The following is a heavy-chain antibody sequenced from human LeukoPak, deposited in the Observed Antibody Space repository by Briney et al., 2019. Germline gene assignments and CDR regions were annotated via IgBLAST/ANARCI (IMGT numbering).Heavy chain of an antibody. D-gene: IGHD5-24*01. V-gene: IGHV3-7*03. Sequence: PGGSLRLSCAASGFTFSTSWMSWVRQVPGKGLEWVANIKKDGSETYYVDSVKGRFTISRDNAKNSYLQMNSLRAEDTAMYYCARGDGYNVPIWGQGTLVTVSS. CDR3: ARGDGYNVPI. CDR1: GFTFSTSW. J-gene: IGHJ4*01. CDR2: IKKDGSET.